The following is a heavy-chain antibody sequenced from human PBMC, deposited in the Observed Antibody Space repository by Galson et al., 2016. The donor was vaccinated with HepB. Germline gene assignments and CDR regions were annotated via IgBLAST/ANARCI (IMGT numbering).Heavy chain of an antibody. CDR1: GYTFTSFD. CDR3: ARGSTLRLGECPGGGCHSDL. CDR2: MNLNSGNT. Sequence: SVKVSCKGSGYTFTSFDINWVRQATGQGLEWIGWMNLNSGNTGIARKFQGRVTMTGDTSISTAYMELTSLTSEDTAIYYCARGSTLRLGECPGGGCHSDLGDPATLVTVSS. V-gene: IGHV1-8*01. D-gene: IGHD2-15*01. J-gene: IGHJ5*02.